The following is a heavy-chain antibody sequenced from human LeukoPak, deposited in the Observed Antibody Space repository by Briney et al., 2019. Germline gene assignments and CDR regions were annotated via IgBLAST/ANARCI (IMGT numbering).Heavy chain of an antibody. V-gene: IGHV1-46*01. CDR2: INPSGGST. Sequence: ASVKVSCKASGYTFTGYYMHWVRQAPGQGLEWMGIINPSGGSTSYAQKFQGRVTMTRDTSTSTVYMELSSLRSEDTAVYYCARAQIYYYDSSGYYYDYYGMDVWGQGTTVTVSS. CDR3: ARAQIYYYDSSGYYYDYYGMDV. CDR1: GYTFTGYY. D-gene: IGHD3-22*01. J-gene: IGHJ6*02.